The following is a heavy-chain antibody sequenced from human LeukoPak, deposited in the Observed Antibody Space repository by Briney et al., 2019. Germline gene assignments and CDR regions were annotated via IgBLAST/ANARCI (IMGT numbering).Heavy chain of an antibody. CDR2: INPNSGGT. D-gene: IGHD3-3*01. J-gene: IGHJ5*02. Sequence: ASVKVSCKASGYTFTGYYMHWVRQAPGQGLEWMGWINPNSGGTNYAQKFQGRVTMTRDTSISTAYMELSRLRSDDTAVYYCARGDSIRFLDCFDPWGQGTLVTVSS. CDR3: ARGDSIRFLDCFDP. CDR1: GYTFTGYY. V-gene: IGHV1-2*02.